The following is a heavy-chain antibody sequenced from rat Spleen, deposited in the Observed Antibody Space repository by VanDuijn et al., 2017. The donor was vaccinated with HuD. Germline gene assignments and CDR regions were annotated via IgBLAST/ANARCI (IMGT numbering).Heavy chain of an antibody. CDR2: INTDGGST. CDR3: ASLITIAAPFDY. D-gene: IGHD1-2*01. CDR1: GFTFSSYW. V-gene: IGHV5-58*01. Sequence: EVQLVETGGGLVQPGKSLKLSCVASGFTFSSYWMYWIRQAPGKGLEWVSSINTDGGSTYYPDSVKGRFTISRDNAEHTVYLQMNSLRSEDTATYYCASLITIAAPFDYWGQGVMVTVSS. J-gene: IGHJ2*01.